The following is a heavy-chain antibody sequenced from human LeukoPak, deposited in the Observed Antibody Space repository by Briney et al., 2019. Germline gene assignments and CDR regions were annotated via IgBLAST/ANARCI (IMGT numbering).Heavy chain of an antibody. D-gene: IGHD3-3*01. CDR3: ARGMGYYDFRSGHISEDY. J-gene: IGHJ4*02. CDR1: GFTFSSYS. Sequence: PGGSLRLSCAASGFTFSSYSMNWVRQAPGKGLEWVSSISSSSSYIYYADSVKGRFTISRDNAKNSLYLQMNSLRAEDTAVYYCARGMGYYDFRSGHISEDYWGQGTLVTVSS. CDR2: ISSSSSYI. V-gene: IGHV3-21*01.